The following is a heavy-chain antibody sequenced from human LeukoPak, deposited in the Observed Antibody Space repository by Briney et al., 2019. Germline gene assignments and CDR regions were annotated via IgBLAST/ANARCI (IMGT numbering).Heavy chain of an antibody. CDR3: AAGIAVATDY. J-gene: IGHJ4*02. CDR1: GVTFSSYA. V-gene: IGHV3-23*01. D-gene: IGHD6-19*01. Sequence: GGSLRLSSAASGVTFSSYAMSCVRPAPGKGVGWVSAIGGSGGSTYYADSVKGRLTISRDNSKNTLYLQMNSLRAEDTAVYYCAAGIAVATDYWGQGTLVTVSS. CDR2: IGGSGGST.